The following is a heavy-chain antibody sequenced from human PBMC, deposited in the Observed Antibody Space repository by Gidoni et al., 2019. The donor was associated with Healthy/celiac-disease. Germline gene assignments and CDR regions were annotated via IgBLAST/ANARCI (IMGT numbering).Heavy chain of an antibody. CDR3: ARGDPNCTMVRGTHYGMDV. J-gene: IGHJ6*02. V-gene: IGHV1-2*02. CDR1: GYPFTGYY. Sequence: QVQLVQSGAEVKKPGASVKFSCKASGYPFTGYYMHWVRQAPGQGLEWMGWSNPNSGGTNYAQKFQVRVTMTRDTSISTAYMELSRLRSDDTAVYYCARGDPNCTMVRGTHYGMDVWGQGTTVTVSS. D-gene: IGHD3-10*01. CDR2: SNPNSGGT.